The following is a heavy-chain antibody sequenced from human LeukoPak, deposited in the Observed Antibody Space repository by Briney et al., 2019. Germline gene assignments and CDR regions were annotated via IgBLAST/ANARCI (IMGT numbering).Heavy chain of an antibody. J-gene: IGHJ4*02. D-gene: IGHD1-26*01. CDR3: ARDRRPYSGSYYVDY. Sequence: GGSLTLSCAASGFTFSSYWMRWVRQATGKGLEWGANIKQDGSEKYYVDSVKGRFTISRDNAKNSLYLQMNSLRAEDTAVYYCARDRRPYSGSYYVDYWGQGTLVTVSS. CDR1: GFTFSSYW. CDR2: IKQDGSEK. V-gene: IGHV3-7*04.